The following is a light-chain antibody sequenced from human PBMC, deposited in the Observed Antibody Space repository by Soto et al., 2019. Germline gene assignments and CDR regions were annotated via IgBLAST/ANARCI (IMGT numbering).Light chain of an antibody. J-gene: IGLJ1*01. CDR2: DVS. V-gene: IGLV2-14*03. CDR3: SSYTTSNTRQIV. CDR1: SSDVGGYNY. Sequence: QSVLTQPASVSGSTGQSITIFCTGTSSDVGGYNYVSWYQHHPGKAPKLMIYDVSNRPSGVSNRFSGSKSGNTASLTISGLQPEDEADYYCSSYTTSNTRQIVFGTG.